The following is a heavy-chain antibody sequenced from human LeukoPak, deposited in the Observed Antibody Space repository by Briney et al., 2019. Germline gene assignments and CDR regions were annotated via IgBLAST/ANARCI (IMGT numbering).Heavy chain of an antibody. CDR3: ARVGRKYCYGGACFNPLDF. CDR2: IYSSGST. J-gene: IGHJ4*02. CDR1: VDSISSLY. V-gene: IGHV4-4*07. Sequence: QTLSLTCSVSVDSISSLYWSWVRQPAGEGLEWIGRIYSSGSTTYNPSLKSRVIMSVDTSKNQFSLKLSSVTAADTAVYYCARVGRKYCYGGACFNPLDFWGQGILVTVSS. D-gene: IGHD2-21*02.